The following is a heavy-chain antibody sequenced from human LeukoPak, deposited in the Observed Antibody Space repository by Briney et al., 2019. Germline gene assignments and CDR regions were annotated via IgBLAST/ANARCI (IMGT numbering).Heavy chain of an antibody. Sequence: GSSVKVSCKASRGTFSSYAISWVRQAPGQWLEWMGGIIPIFGTANYAQKFQGRVTITADESTSTAYMELSSLRSEDTAVYYCARGHNSGYDTRAASFDYWGEGTLVTVSS. CDR3: ARGHNSGYDTRAASFDY. V-gene: IGHV1-69*13. CDR1: RGTFSSYA. D-gene: IGHD5-12*01. J-gene: IGHJ4*02. CDR2: IIPIFGTA.